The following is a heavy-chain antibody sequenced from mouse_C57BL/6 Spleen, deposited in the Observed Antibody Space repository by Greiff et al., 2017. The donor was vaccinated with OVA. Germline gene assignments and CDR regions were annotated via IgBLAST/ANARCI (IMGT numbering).Heavy chain of an antibody. V-gene: IGHV1-61*01. CDR3: ARGGYYGLWYFDV. J-gene: IGHJ1*03. Sequence: VQLQQPGAELVRPGSSVKLSCKASGYTFTSYWMDWVKQRPGQGLEWIGNIYPSDSETHYNQKFKDKATLTVDKSSSTAYMQLSSLTSEDSAVYYGARGGYYGLWYFDVWGTGTTVTVSS. D-gene: IGHD2-1*01. CDR1: GYTFTSYW. CDR2: IYPSDSET.